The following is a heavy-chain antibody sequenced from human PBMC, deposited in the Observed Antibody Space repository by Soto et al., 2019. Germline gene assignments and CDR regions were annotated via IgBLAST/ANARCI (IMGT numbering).Heavy chain of an antibody. CDR2: ISSSGSTI. D-gene: IGHD1-26*01. V-gene: IGHV3-48*03. J-gene: IGHJ6*02. CDR3: ARVTPHRGSYFSWYGMDV. Sequence: PGWSLRLSCAASGFTFSSYEMNWVRQAPGKGLEWVSYISSSGSTIYYADSVKGRFTISRDNAKNSLYLQMNSLRAEDTAVYYCARVTPHRGSYFSWYGMDVWGQGTTVTVSS. CDR1: GFTFSSYE.